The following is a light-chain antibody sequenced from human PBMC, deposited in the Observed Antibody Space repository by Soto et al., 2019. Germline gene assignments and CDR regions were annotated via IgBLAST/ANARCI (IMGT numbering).Light chain of an antibody. V-gene: IGKV3-20*01. Sequence: EIVLPQSPGTLSLSPGERATLSCRASQSVSSSQLAWYQQKPGQAPRLLIYGASTTATGIPDRFSGGGSGTDFTLTISRLEPEDFAVYYCQQFGSSPEYTFGQGTKLEVK. J-gene: IGKJ2*01. CDR2: GAS. CDR3: QQFGSSPEYT. CDR1: QSVSSSQ.